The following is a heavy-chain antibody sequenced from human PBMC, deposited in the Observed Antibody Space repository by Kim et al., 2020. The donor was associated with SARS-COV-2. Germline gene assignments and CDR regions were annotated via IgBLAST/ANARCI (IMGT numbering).Heavy chain of an antibody. CDR3: ARHGDIVVVEIRFSDWYFDL. J-gene: IGHJ2*01. D-gene: IGHD2-15*01. Sequence: RVTISVDTSKNQFSLKLSSVTAADTAVYYCARHGDIVVVEIRFSDWYFDLWGRGTLVTVSS. V-gene: IGHV4-39*01.